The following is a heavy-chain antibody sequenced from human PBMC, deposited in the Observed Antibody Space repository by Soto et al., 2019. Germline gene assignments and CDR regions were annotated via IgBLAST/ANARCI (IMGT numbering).Heavy chain of an antibody. CDR2: INHSGST. CDR3: ALGLAGYYYDSSGLDY. Sequence: SETLSLTCAVYGGSFSGYYWSWIRQPPGKGLEWIGEINHSGSTNYNPSLKSRVTISVDTSKNQFSLKLSSVTAADTAVYYCALGLAGYYYDSSGLDYWGQGTLVTVS. V-gene: IGHV4-34*01. J-gene: IGHJ4*02. CDR1: GGSFSGYY. D-gene: IGHD3-22*01.